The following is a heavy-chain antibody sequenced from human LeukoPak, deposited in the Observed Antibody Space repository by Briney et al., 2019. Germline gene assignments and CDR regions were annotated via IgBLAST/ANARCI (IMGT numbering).Heavy chain of an antibody. CDR1: GFTFSSYS. CDR3: ARDDNLAARRRGVL. D-gene: IGHD6-6*01. CDR2: IRKDGSEK. Sequence: GGSLRLSCAASGFTFSSYSMNWVRQAPGKGLEWVANIRKDGSEKYYVDSVKGRFTISRDNAKNSLYLQMDSLRADDTAIYYCARDDNLAARRRGVLWGQGTLVTVSS. V-gene: IGHV3-7*01. J-gene: IGHJ4*02.